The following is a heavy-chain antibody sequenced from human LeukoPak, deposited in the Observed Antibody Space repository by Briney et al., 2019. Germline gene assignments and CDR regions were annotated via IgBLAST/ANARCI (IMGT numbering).Heavy chain of an antibody. Sequence: ASVKVSCKASGYTFTSYDTNWVRQATGQGLEWMGWMNPNSGNTGYAQKFQGRVTITRNTSISTAYMELSSLRSEDTAVYYCARGTGIYYYMDVWGKGTTVTVSS. CDR2: MNPNSGNT. V-gene: IGHV1-8*03. CDR1: GYTFTSYD. D-gene: IGHD1-14*01. J-gene: IGHJ6*03. CDR3: ARGTGIYYYMDV.